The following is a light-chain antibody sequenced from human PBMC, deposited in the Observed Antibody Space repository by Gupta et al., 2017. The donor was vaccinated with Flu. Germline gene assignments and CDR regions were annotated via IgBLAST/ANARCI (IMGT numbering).Light chain of an antibody. CDR2: KDT. V-gene: IGLV3-25*03. J-gene: IGLJ3*02. CDR1: ALSKHY. CDR3: QSADSSDNSWV. Sequence: SDELTQSPSVSVSPGQTARITCPGDALSKHYAYWYQQKPGQAPVLFIYKDTERPSGIPERISGSSSGTTVTLTISGVLAEDEADYYCQSADSSDNSWVFGGGTKLTVL.